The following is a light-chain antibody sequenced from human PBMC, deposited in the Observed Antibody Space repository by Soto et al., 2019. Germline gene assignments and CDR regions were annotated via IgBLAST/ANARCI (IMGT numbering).Light chain of an antibody. CDR3: QQRDKLPRT. V-gene: IGKV3-11*01. J-gene: IGKJ2*01. Sequence: EIVLTQSPATLSLSPGERATLSCRASQSVGSYLAWYQHKPGQAPRLLIYGASNRATDIPGRFSGRGSGTDFPLTISSLDSGDSAVYYCQQRDKLPRTFGQGTKLEIK. CDR2: GAS. CDR1: QSVGSY.